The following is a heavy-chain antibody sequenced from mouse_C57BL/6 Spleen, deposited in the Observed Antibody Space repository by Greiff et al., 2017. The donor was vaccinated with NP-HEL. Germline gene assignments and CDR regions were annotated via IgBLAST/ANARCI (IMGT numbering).Heavy chain of an antibody. J-gene: IGHJ1*03. V-gene: IGHV1-54*01. Sequence: QVQLQQSGAELVRPGTSVKVSCKASGYAFTNYLIEWVKQRPGQGLEWIGVINPGSGGTNYNEKFKGKATLTADKSSSTAYMQLSSLTSEDSAVYFCARTDSNSLGYFDVWGTGTTVTVSS. CDR3: ARTDSNSLGYFDV. D-gene: IGHD2-5*01. CDR1: GYAFTNYL. CDR2: INPGSGGT.